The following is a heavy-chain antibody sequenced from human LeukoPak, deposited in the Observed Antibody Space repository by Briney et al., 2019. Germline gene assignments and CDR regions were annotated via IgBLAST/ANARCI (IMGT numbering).Heavy chain of an antibody. D-gene: IGHD2-2*01. Sequence: GASMKVSCKASGYTFTSYGISWVRQAPGQGLEWMGWISAYNGNTNYAQKLQGRVTMTTDTSTSTAYIELRSLRSDDTAVYYCARSDVGYCSSTSCSHFDYWGQGTLVTVSS. V-gene: IGHV1-18*01. CDR3: ARSDVGYCSSTSCSHFDY. CDR1: GYTFTSYG. CDR2: ISAYNGNT. J-gene: IGHJ4*02.